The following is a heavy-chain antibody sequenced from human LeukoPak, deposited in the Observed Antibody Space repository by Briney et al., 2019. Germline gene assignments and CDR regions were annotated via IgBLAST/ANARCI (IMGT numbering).Heavy chain of an antibody. Sequence: EASVKVSCKASGYTFTGYYMHWVRQAPGQGLEWMGIINPSGGSTSYAQKFQGRVTMTRDMSTSTVYMELSSLRSEDTAVYYCARDQAHIAVAGTFAFDIWGQGTMVTVSS. CDR1: GYTFTGYY. V-gene: IGHV1-46*01. D-gene: IGHD6-19*01. CDR3: ARDQAHIAVAGTFAFDI. CDR2: INPSGGST. J-gene: IGHJ3*02.